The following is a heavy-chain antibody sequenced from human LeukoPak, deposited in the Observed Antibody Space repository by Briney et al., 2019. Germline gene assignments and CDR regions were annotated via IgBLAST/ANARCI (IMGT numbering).Heavy chain of an antibody. CDR3: ARSLYSYGPSKDY. CDR1: GFTFNSYS. Sequence: GGSLRLSCAASGFTFNSYSMNWVRQAPGKGLVWVSRINSDGSSTSYADSVKGRFTISRDNAENTLYLQMNSLRAEDTAVYYCARSLYSYGPSKDYWGQGTLVTVSS. CDR2: INSDGSST. V-gene: IGHV3-74*01. D-gene: IGHD5-18*01. J-gene: IGHJ4*02.